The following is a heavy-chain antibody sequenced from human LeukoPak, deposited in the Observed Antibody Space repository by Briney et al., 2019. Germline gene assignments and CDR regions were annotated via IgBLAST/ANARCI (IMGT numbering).Heavy chain of an antibody. Sequence: PSETLSLTCTVSGGSIISYYGSWFRQPPGKGLEWFGYIYYSGSTNYNPSLKSRVTISVDTSKNQFSLKLSSVTAADTAVYYCARDIAAAGTLGDWFDPWGQGTLVTVSS. CDR3: ARDIAAAGTLGDWFDP. D-gene: IGHD6-13*01. V-gene: IGHV4-59*01. CDR1: GGSIISYY. CDR2: IYYSGST. J-gene: IGHJ5*02.